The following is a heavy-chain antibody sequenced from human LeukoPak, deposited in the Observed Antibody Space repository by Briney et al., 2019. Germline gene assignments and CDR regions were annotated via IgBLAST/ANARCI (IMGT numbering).Heavy chain of an antibody. J-gene: IGHJ4*02. V-gene: IGHV3-7*01. CDR3: ASGSGSYGYILDY. CDR2: IEKDGSEK. Sequence: PGGSLRLSSAASAFILTGHWMSWVRQAPGKGLEWVANIEKDGSEKHYVDSVKGRFSISRYNAKNSLYLQMNSLRVEDTAVYYCASGSGSYGYILDYSGQGTLVSVSS. D-gene: IGHD5-18*01. CDR1: AFILTGHW.